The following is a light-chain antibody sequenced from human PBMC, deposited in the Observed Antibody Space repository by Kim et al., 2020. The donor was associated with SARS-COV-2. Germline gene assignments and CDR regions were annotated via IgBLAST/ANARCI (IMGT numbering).Light chain of an antibody. CDR1: QSVSSSY. V-gene: IGKV3-20*01. CDR2: GAS. CDR3: QQYGRSPLT. J-gene: IGKJ5*01. Sequence: PGERATLSCRASQSVSSSYLAWYQHKPGQAPRLLIYGASSRATGIPDRFSGSGSGTDFTLTISRLEPEDFAVYYCQQYGRSPLTFGQGTRLEIK.